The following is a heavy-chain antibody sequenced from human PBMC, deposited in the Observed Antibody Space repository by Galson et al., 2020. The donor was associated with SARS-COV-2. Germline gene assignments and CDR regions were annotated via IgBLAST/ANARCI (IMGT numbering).Heavy chain of an antibody. CDR1: DNSVSTGRYY. CDR2: IYFSGNT. Sequence: SETLSLTCSVSDNSVSTGRYYWSWIRQHPGKGLEWIGYIYFSGNTYYNPSLKNRVTISIDTSQNQFSLKLSSMTAADTAVYYCARASRLITGSRSEYAFEIWGQGTMVTVSS. J-gene: IGHJ3*02. V-gene: IGHV4-31*03. CDR3: ARASRLITGSRSEYAFEI. D-gene: IGHD1-20*01.